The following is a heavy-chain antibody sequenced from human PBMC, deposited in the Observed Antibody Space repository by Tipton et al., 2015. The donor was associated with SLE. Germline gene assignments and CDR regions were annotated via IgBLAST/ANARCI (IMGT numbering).Heavy chain of an antibody. D-gene: IGHD3-22*01. CDR1: GGSISSSSYY. CDR3: ARVFYDSSAYPYWYFDL. CDR2: ISYSGST. Sequence: TLSLTCTVSGGSISSSSYYWGWIRQPPGKGLEWIGSISYSGSTYYNPSLKSRVTISVDTSKNQFSLKLSSVTAAETAVYYCARVFYDSSAYPYWYFDLWGRGTLVTVSS. V-gene: IGHV4-39*01. J-gene: IGHJ2*01.